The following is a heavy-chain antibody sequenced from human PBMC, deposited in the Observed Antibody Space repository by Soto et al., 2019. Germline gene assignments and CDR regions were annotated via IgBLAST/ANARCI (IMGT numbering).Heavy chain of an antibody. J-gene: IGHJ5*02. CDR2: IDPSDSYT. CDR3: ARHPYDSSGSQIGWFDL. V-gene: IGHV5-10-1*01. D-gene: IGHD3-22*01. CDR1: GYSFTSYW. Sequence: PGESLKISCKGSGYSFTSYWISWVRQMPGKGLEWMGRIDPSDSYTNYSPSFQGHVTISADKSISTAYLQWSSLKASDTAMYYCARHPYDSSGSQIGWFDLWGKGTLVTVSS.